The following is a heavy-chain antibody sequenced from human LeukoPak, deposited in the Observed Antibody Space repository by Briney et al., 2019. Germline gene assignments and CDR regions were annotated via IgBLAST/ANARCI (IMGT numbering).Heavy chain of an antibody. V-gene: IGHV4-39*07. D-gene: IGHD5-18*01. CDR2: IYYSGST. CDR3: VREGYSYSFYWFDP. J-gene: IGHJ5*02. CDR1: GGSISSSSYY. Sequence: SETLSLTCTVSGGSISSSSYYWGWLRQPPGKGLEWIGSIYYSGSTYYNPSLKGRVTISGDTSKNQFSLKLSSVTAADTAVYYCVREGYSYSFYWFDPWGQGTLVTVSS.